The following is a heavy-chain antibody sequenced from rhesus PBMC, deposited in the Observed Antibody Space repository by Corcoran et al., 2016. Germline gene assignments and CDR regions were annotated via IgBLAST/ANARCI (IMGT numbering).Heavy chain of an antibody. CDR3: ASLRGY. CDR1: GGSVSSRNW. J-gene: IGHJ4*01. CDR2: ISGSSGST. D-gene: IGHD4-29*01. V-gene: IGHV4-65*01. Sequence: QVQLQESGPGLVKPSETLSLTCAVSGGSVSSRNWWSGIRQPPGKGLEWIGYISGSSGSTYYNPSLKSRVTISTDTSKNQFSLKLSSVTAADTAVYYCASLRGYWGQGVLVTVSS.